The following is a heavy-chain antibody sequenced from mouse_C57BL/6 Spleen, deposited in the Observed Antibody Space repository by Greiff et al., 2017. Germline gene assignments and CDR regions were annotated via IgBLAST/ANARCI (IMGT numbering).Heavy chain of an antibody. CDR2: IRSKSNNYAT. J-gene: IGHJ2*01. V-gene: IGHV10-1*01. Sequence: EVQGVESGGGLVQPKGSLKLSCAASGFSFNTYAMNWVRQAPGKGLEWVARIRSKSNNYATYYADSVKDRFTISRDDSESMLYLQMNNLKTEDTAMYYCVREDSGYDPYYFDYWGQGTTLTVSS. CDR3: VREDSGYDPYYFDY. CDR1: GFSFNTYA. D-gene: IGHD1-2*01.